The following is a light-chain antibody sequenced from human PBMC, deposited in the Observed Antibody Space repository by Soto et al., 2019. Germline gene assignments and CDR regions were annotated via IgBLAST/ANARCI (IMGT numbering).Light chain of an antibody. V-gene: IGKV3-15*01. Sequence: DIVLMQSPATLSVSPGERATLSCRASQSVSSNLAWYQQKPGQAPRLLIYGASTRATGIPARFSGSGSGTEFTLTISSLQSEDFAVYYCQQYNNWPALTFGGGTKVEIK. CDR2: GAS. CDR1: QSVSSN. J-gene: IGKJ4*01. CDR3: QQYNNWPALT.